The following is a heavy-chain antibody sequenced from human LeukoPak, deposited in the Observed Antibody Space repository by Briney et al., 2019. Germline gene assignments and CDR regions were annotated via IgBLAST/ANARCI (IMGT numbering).Heavy chain of an antibody. CDR3: ARHRDGDDPLYFDY. CDR2: IYYSGST. J-gene: IGHJ4*02. CDR1: GGSFSSYY. V-gene: IGHV4-39*01. Sequence: PSETLSLTCAVYGGSFSSYYWGWIRQPPGKGLEWIGSIYYSGSTYYNPSLKSRVTISVDTSKNQFSLKLSSVTAADTAVYYCARHRDGDDPLYFDYWGQGTLVTVSS. D-gene: IGHD4-17*01.